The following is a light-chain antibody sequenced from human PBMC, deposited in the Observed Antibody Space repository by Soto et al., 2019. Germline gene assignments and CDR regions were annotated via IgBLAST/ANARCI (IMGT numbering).Light chain of an antibody. CDR1: QSISNY. CDR3: QQTYSSPLI. J-gene: IGKJ4*01. V-gene: IGKV1-39*01. CDR2: AAS. Sequence: DIQMTQSPSSLSASVGDRVTITCRASQSISNYLNWYQQKPGKAPKLLIYAASSLQSGVPSRFSGSGSGTDFTLTITSLQPEDFASYYCQQTYSSPLIFGGGTKVEIK.